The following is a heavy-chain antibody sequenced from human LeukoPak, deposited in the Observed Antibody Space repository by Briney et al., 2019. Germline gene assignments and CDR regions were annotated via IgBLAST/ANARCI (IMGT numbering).Heavy chain of an antibody. CDR2: MNPNSGDT. CDR3: ATWGD. Sequence: ASVKVSCKXSGYTFTNYPINWVRQATGQGLEWMGWMNPNSGDTVYSQKFRGRFTVTRNTSVNTAYMELSSLRSEDTAVYYCATWGDWGQGTLVTVSS. V-gene: IGHV1-8*03. CDR1: GYTFTNYP. J-gene: IGHJ4*02. D-gene: IGHD3-16*01.